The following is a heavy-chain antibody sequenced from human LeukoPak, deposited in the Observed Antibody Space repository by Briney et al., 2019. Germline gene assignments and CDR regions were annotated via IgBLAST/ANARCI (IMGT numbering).Heavy chain of an antibody. CDR2: IYHSGST. CDR3: ARPYSSGWYHAFDI. CDR1: GGSISSSNW. V-gene: IGHV4-4*02. Sequence: SETLSLTCAVSGGSISSSNWWSWVRQPPGKGLEWIGEIYHSGSTNYNPSLKSRVTISVDTSKNQFSLKLSSVTAADTAVYYCARPYSSGWYHAFDIWGQGTMVTVSS. J-gene: IGHJ3*02. D-gene: IGHD6-19*01.